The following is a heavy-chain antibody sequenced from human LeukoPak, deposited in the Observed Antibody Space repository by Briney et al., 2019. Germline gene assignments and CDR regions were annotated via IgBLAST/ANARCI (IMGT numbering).Heavy chain of an antibody. CDR1: GITLSNYG. D-gene: IGHD5-18*01. J-gene: IGHJ4*02. Sequence: GGSLRLSCAVSGITLSNYGMSWVRQAPGKGLEWVAGISDSGGSTNYADSVKGRFTISRDNPKNTLYLQMNSLRAEDTAVYYCARASGDIVETATMGSYWGQGTLVTVSS. CDR2: ISDSGGST. V-gene: IGHV3-23*01. CDR3: ARASGDIVETATMGSY.